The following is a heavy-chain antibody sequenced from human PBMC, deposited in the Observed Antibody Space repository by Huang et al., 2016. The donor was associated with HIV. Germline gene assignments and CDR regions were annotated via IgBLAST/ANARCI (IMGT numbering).Heavy chain of an antibody. CDR3: ATVDYYDTSGPQRGYFDN. D-gene: IGHD3-22*01. J-gene: IGHJ4*02. CDR2: SIPTLGTA. Sequence: QVQLVQSGAEVTKPGSSVKVSCKASGGSFRNFAIGWVRQAPGQGLEWMGGSIPTLGTANYAQKFQGRVTIIADESTSTAYMELSSLRSEDTAVYYCATVDYYDTSGPQRGYFDNWGQGTLVTVSS. V-gene: IGHV1-69*01. CDR1: GGSFRNFA.